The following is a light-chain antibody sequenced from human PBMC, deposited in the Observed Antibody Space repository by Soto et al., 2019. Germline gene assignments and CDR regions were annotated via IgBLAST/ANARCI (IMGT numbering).Light chain of an antibody. CDR3: QQYNNWPQAT. CDR2: GAS. Sequence: EIVMTQSPATLSVSPGERATLSCRASQSVGSNLAWYQQKRGQPPRLLIYGASTRATGIPARFSGSGSGTGFTLTISSLQSEDFALYYCQQYNNWPQATFGQGTKVEIK. CDR1: QSVGSN. J-gene: IGKJ1*01. V-gene: IGKV3-15*01.